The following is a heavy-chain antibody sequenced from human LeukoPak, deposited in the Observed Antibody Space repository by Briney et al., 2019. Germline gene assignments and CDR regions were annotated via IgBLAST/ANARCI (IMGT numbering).Heavy chain of an antibody. J-gene: IGHJ6*03. CDR2: ISGSGGST. Sequence: GGSLRLSCAASGFTFSSYAMSWVRQAPGKGLEWVSAISGSGGSTYYADSVKGRFIISRDNSKNTLYLQMNSLRAEDTAVYYCAKCRSGYYYYYMDVWGKGTTVTVSS. D-gene: IGHD2-15*01. CDR1: GFTFSSYA. V-gene: IGHV3-23*01. CDR3: AKCRSGYYYYYMDV.